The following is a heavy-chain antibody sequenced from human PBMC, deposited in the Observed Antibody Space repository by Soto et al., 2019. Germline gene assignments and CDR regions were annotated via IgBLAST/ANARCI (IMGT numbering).Heavy chain of an antibody. J-gene: IGHJ4*02. CDR2: ISGVGGST. Sequence: PGGSLRLSCVASGFTFSDYAMSWVRQGPGKGLEWASGISGVGGSTYYPDTVKGRITISRDNSKNTVYWEMNNLTADDTALYYCAKQRVGSSWYRDFDRWRQGTLVTV. V-gene: IGHV3-23*01. CDR1: GFTFSDYA. D-gene: IGHD6-13*01. CDR3: AKQRVGSSWYRDFDR.